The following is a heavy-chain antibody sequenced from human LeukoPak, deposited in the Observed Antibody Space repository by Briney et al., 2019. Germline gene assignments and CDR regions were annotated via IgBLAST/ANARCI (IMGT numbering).Heavy chain of an antibody. CDR3: AKGPRYSGSYPPDY. D-gene: IGHD1-26*01. CDR1: GFTFSSYA. Sequence: GGSLRLSCAASGFTFSSYAMSWVRRAPGKGLEWVSAISGSGGSTYYPDSVKGRFTISRDNSKNTLYLQMNSLRAEDTAVYYCAKGPRYSGSYPPDYWGQGTLVTVSS. J-gene: IGHJ4*02. CDR2: ISGSGGST. V-gene: IGHV3-23*01.